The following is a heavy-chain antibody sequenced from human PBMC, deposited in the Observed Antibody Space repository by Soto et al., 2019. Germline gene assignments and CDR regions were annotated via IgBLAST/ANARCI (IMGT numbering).Heavy chain of an antibody. CDR1: GGSFSSANYS. CDR3: ARVLPRWYFDL. Sequence: PSETLSLTCAVSGGSFSSANYSWTWIRQPPGKGLEWLGYIYHSGSTYYNPSLKSRVTMLVDRSRNQLSLNLSSLTAADMAVYYCARVLPRWYFDLWGRGTLVTVSS. V-gene: IGHV4-30-2*01. J-gene: IGHJ2*01. CDR2: IYHSGST.